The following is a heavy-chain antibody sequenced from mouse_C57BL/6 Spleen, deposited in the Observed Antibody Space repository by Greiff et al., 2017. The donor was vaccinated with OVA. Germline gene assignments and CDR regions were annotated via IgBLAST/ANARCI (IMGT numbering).Heavy chain of an antibody. J-gene: IGHJ2*01. CDR3: ARGTTVVATDY. D-gene: IGHD1-1*01. CDR2: IYPGDGDT. CDR1: GYAFSSYW. Sequence: VQLQQSGAELVKPGASVKISCKASGYAFSSYWMHWVKQRPGKGLEWIGQIYPGDGDTNYNGKFKGKATLTTDKSSSTAYMQLSSLTSEEAAVYLCARGTTVVATDYWGQGTTLTVSA. V-gene: IGHV1-80*01.